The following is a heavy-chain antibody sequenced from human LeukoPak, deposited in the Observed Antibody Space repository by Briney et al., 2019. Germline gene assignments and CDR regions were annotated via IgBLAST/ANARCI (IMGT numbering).Heavy chain of an antibody. J-gene: IGHJ6*03. Sequence: GGSLRLSCAASGFTFSDYYMSWIRQAPGKGPEWVSYISSSGSTIYYADSVKGRFTISRDNAKNSLYLQMNSLRAEDTAVYYCARVPPYSSGWYSYYYYMDVWGKGTTVTVSS. CDR2: ISSSGSTI. CDR3: ARVPPYSSGWYSYYYYMDV. D-gene: IGHD6-19*01. V-gene: IGHV3-11*01. CDR1: GFTFSDYY.